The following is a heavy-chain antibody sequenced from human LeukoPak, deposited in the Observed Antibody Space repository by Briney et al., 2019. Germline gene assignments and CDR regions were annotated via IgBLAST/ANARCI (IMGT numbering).Heavy chain of an antibody. CDR3: ASFSATVVTGSY. Sequence: ASVKVSCKASGGTFSSYAISWVRQAPGQGLEWMGRIIPIFGIANYAQKFQGRVTITADKSTSTACMELSSLRSEDTAVYYCASFSATVVTGSYWGQGTLVTVSS. CDR1: GGTFSSYA. J-gene: IGHJ4*02. V-gene: IGHV1-69*04. CDR2: IIPIFGIA. D-gene: IGHD4-23*01.